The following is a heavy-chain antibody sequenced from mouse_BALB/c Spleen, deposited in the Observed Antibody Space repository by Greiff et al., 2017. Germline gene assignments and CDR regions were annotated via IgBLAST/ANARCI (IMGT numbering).Heavy chain of an antibody. Sequence: EVKLMESGPELVKPGASVKMSCKASGYTFTSYVMHWVKQKPGQGLEWIGYINPYNDGTKYNEKFKGKATLTSDKSSSTAYMELSSLTSEDSAVYYCARWGGNYYGSAMDYWGQGTSVTVSS. J-gene: IGHJ4*01. CDR1: GYTFTSYV. CDR3: ARWGGNYYGSAMDY. V-gene: IGHV1-14*01. CDR2: INPYNDGT. D-gene: IGHD2-1*01.